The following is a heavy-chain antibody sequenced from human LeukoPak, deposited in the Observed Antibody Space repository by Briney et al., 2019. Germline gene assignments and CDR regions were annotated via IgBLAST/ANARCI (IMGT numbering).Heavy chain of an antibody. V-gene: IGHV4-59*08. CDR2: IYYSGST. D-gene: IGHD6-19*01. CDR1: GGSISSHY. CDR3: ARHNAAVAGPHFDY. Sequence: SETLSLTCTVSGGSISSHYWSWIRQPPGKGLEWIGYIYYSGSTNYNPSLKSRVTISVDTSKNQFSLKLSSVTAADTAVYYCARHNAAVAGPHFDYWGQGTLVTVSS. J-gene: IGHJ4*02.